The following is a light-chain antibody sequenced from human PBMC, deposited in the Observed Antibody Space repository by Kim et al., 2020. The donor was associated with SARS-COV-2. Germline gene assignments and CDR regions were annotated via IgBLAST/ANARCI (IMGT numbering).Light chain of an antibody. V-gene: IGLV4-69*01. Sequence: GASVNLTRTLGSGHSSSAIAWHQQQPEKGPRYLMKLNSDGSHSKGDGIPDRFSGSSSGAERYLTISSLQSEDEADYYCQTWGTGIGFGGGTQLTVL. CDR3: QTWGTGIG. CDR1: SGHSSSA. CDR2: LNSDGSH. J-gene: IGLJ3*02.